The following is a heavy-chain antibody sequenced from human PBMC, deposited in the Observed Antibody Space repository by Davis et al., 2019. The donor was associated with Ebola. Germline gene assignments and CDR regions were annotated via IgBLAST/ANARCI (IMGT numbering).Heavy chain of an antibody. J-gene: IGHJ6*02. CDR2: ISSSSSYI. CDR3: ARDRNDYSNYYYYGMDV. Sequence: GESLKISCAASGFTFSSYSMNWVRQAPGKGLEWVSSISSSSSYIYYADSVKGRFTISRDNAKNSLYLQMNSLRAEDTAVYYCARDRNDYSNYYYYGMDVWGQGTTVTVSS. D-gene: IGHD4-11*01. V-gene: IGHV3-21*01. CDR1: GFTFSSYS.